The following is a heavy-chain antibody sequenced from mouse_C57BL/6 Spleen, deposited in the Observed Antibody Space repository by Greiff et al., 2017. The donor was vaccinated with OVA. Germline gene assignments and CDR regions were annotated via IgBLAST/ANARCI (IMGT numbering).Heavy chain of an antibody. CDR2: IDPETGGT. D-gene: IGHD6-1*01. V-gene: IGHV1-15*01. CDR3: TRTVLARDYAMDY. J-gene: IGHJ4*01. CDR1: GYTFTDYE. Sequence: VQLQQSGAELVRPGASVTLSCKASGYTFTDYEMHWVKQTPVHGLEWIGAIDPETGGTAYNQKFKGKAILTADKSSSTAYMELRSLTSEDSAVYYCTRTVLARDYAMDYWGQGTSVTVSS.